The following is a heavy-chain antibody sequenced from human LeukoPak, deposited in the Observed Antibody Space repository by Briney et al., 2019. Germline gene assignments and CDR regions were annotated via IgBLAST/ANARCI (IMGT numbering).Heavy chain of an antibody. CDR3: ASHPGYCSGGSCYYYFDY. Sequence: SVKVSCKASGGTFSSYAISWVRQAPGQGLEWMGRIIPIFGTANYAQKFQGRVTITTDESTSTAYMELSSLRSEDTAVYYCASHPGYCSGGSCYYYFDYWGQGTLVTVSS. CDR1: GGTFSSYA. D-gene: IGHD2-15*01. CDR2: IIPIFGTA. J-gene: IGHJ4*02. V-gene: IGHV1-69*05.